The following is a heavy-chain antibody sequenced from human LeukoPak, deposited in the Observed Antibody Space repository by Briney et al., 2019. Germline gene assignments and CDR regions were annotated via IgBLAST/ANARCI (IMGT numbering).Heavy chain of an antibody. CDR2: INANSGGT. CDR3: AREFNRYSYGLY. CDR1: GYTFTGFY. V-gene: IGHV1-2*02. D-gene: IGHD5-18*01. Sequence: ASVIVSFKASGYTFTGFYMHWVRQAPGQGLEWMGWINANSGGTNYAQKFRGRVTMTRDTSISTAYMELSSLRSDDTAVYYCAREFNRYSYGLYWGQGTLVTVSS. J-gene: IGHJ4*02.